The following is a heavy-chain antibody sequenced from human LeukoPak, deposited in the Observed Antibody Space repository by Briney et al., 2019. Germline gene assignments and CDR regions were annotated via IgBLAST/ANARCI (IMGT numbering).Heavy chain of an antibody. Sequence: GGSLRLSCTASGFNFGDYAMSWVRQAPGKGLEWVGFIRSKAYGGTTEYAASVKGRFTISRDDSKSIAYLQMNSLKTEDTGVYSCTRDSRSGYRRRGGDYWGQGTLVTVSS. CDR1: GFNFGDYA. V-gene: IGHV3-49*04. J-gene: IGHJ4*02. CDR3: TRDSRSGYRRRGGDY. CDR2: IRSKAYGGTT. D-gene: IGHD6-13*01.